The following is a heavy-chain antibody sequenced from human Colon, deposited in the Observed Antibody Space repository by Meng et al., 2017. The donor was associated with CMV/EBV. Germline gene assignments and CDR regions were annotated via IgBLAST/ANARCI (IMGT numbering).Heavy chain of an antibody. CDR3: VKGKDGYNDY. V-gene: IGHV3-43*01. J-gene: IGHJ4*02. CDR2: ITWDGTGT. D-gene: IGHD5-24*01. CDR1: GFSFEGYT. Sequence: SLRLSCTALGFSFEGYTMHWVRRAPGKGLEWVSLITWDGTGTYHADSVKGRFTISRDNSRNSLYLDMISLRPEDAALYYCVKGKDGYNDYWGQGTLVTVS.